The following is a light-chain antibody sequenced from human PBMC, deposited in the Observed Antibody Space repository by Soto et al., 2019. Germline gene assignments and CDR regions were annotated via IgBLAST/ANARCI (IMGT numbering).Light chain of an antibody. CDR2: GAS. CDR1: LSVSTN. Sequence: EIVLTQSPATLSVSPGERATLSCRASLSVSTNLAWYQQRPGQAPRLLIHGASNRATGIPDRFSGSGSGTDFTLTISRLEPEDFAVYYCQRYGSSPLTFGGGTKVEIK. V-gene: IGKV3-20*01. J-gene: IGKJ4*01. CDR3: QRYGSSPLT.